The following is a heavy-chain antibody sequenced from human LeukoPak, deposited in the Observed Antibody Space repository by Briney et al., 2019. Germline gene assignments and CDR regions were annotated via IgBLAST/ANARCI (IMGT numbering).Heavy chain of an antibody. Sequence: PSETLSLTCAVYGGSFSGYYWSWIRQPPGKGLEWMGEINHSGSTNYNPSIKRRVTISVDTSKNQFSLKMRSVTAADTAVYYCARGSSAKPKFDYWGQGTLVTVSS. CDR2: INHSGST. V-gene: IGHV4-34*01. CDR1: GGSFSGYY. D-gene: IGHD3-10*01. J-gene: IGHJ4*02. CDR3: ARGSSAKPKFDY.